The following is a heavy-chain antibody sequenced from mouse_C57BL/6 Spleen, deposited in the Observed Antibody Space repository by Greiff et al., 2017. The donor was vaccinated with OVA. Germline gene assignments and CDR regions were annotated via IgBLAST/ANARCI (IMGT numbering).Heavy chain of an antibody. D-gene: IGHD2-4*01. J-gene: IGHJ1*03. CDR1: GYTFTSYW. CDR2: IYPGSGST. V-gene: IGHV1-55*01. CDR3: AREGDYDDWYFDV. Sequence: VQLQQPGAELVKPGASVKMSCKASGYTFTSYWITWVKQRPGQGLEWIGDIYPGSGSTNYNEKFKSKATLTVVTSSSTAYMQLSSLTSEDSAVYYCAREGDYDDWYFDVWGTGTTVTVSS.